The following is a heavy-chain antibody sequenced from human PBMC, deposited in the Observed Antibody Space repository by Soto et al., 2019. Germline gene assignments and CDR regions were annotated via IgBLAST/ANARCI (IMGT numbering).Heavy chain of an antibody. CDR2: ISGSGDST. J-gene: IGHJ3*02. CDR3: VRSALAALGTGAFDI. CDR1: GLTFSTYA. V-gene: IGHV3-23*01. Sequence: EVQLLESGGGLVQPGGSLRLSCAASGLTFSTYAMSWVRQAPGKGLEWVSTISGSGDSTHYADSVKGRFTISRDNSKNTLYLQMNSPTVEDTAVYYCVRSALAALGTGAFDIWGQGTMVSVSS. D-gene: IGHD6-13*01.